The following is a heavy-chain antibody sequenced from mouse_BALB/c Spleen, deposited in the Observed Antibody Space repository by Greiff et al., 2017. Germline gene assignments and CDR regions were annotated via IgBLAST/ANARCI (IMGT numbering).Heavy chain of an antibody. V-gene: IGHV5-17*03. CDR3: TPITTDY. J-gene: IGHJ2*01. D-gene: IGHD1-2*01. CDR1: GFTFSSFG. Sequence: DVMLVESGGGLVQPGGSRKFSCAASGFTFSSFGMHWVRQAPEKGLEWVAYISSGSSTIYYADTLQGRFTISRDNANNTLYLPMSRLNSEDTAMYYCTPITTDYWGQGTTLTVSS. CDR2: ISSGSSTI.